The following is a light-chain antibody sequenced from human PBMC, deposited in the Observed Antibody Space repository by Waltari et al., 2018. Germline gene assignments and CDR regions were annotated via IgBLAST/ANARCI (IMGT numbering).Light chain of an antibody. Sequence: QSVLTQPPSVSEAPRQRVPIPCSGIRSNIGNNAVTWSQQFPGRAPKLLIYYDDLLPSGVSDRFSGSKSGTSASLAISGLQSEDEAYYYCASWDDDLSGVVFGGGTKLTVL. J-gene: IGLJ2*01. CDR1: RSNIGNNA. V-gene: IGLV1-36*01. CDR2: YDD. CDR3: ASWDDDLSGVV.